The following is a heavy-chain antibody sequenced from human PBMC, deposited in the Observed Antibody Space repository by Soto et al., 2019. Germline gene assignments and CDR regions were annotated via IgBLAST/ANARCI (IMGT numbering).Heavy chain of an antibody. D-gene: IGHD2-2*01. CDR1: GYTFTSYC. V-gene: IGHV1-18*01. CDR2: ISAYNGNT. J-gene: IGHJ4*02. CDR3: ARGSTSKRTKNFDY. Sequence: GASGEVSCKASGYTFTSYCISWVRQAPGQGLEWMGWISAYNGNTNYAQKLQGRVTMTTDTSTSTAYMELRSLRSDDTAVYYCARGSTSKRTKNFDYWGQGTLVTVSS.